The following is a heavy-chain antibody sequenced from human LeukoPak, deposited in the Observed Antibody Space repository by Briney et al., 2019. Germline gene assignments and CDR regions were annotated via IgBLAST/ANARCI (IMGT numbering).Heavy chain of an antibody. CDR2: ISGSGT. CDR1: GFSFSDFA. V-gene: IGHV3-23*01. D-gene: IGHD1-14*01. Sequence: PGGSLRLSCAASGFSFSDFAMNWVRQAPGKGLEWVSTISGSGTYYRDSVKGRFTISRDNSKNTLYLQMTSLRVEDTAVYYCANYRKPQGLDYWGQGTLVTVSS. CDR3: ANYRKPQGLDY. J-gene: IGHJ4*02.